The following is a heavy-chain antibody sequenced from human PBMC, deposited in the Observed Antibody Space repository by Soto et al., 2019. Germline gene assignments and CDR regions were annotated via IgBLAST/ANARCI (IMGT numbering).Heavy chain of an antibody. CDR2: ISSLSGNT. D-gene: IGHD4-17*01. CDR3: ARGTVTSGRWFGP. CDR1: HATFTGYT. Sequence: QVHLVQSETEVTEPGASVTVSCKTSHATFTGYTINWVRQAPGQGLEWLGWISSLSGNTYYARDFQGRLTMTTNTSATTAYMELRSLRSADTAVYFCARGTVTSGRWFGPWGQGTLVTVSS. V-gene: IGHV1-18*04. J-gene: IGHJ5*02.